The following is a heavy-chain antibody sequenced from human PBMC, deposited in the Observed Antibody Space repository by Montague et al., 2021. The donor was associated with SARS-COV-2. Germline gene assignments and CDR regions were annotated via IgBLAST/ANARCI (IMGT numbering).Heavy chain of an antibody. CDR2: INHSGST. J-gene: IGHJ6*02. V-gene: IGHV4-34*01. CDR1: GGSFSGYY. Sequence: SETLSLTCAVYGGSFSGYYWSWIRQPPGKGLEWIGEINHSGSTNYNPSLKSRVTISVDTSKNQFSLKLSSVTAADTAVYYCARAGRQQHVRPRYYYYYGMDVWGQGTTVTVSS. D-gene: IGHD6-6*01. CDR3: ARAGRQQHVRPRYYYYYGMDV.